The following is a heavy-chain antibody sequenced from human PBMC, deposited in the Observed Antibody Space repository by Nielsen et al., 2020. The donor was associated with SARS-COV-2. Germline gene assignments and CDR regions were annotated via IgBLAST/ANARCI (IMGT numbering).Heavy chain of an antibody. CDR2: ISWNSGSI. J-gene: IGHJ4*02. CDR3: QVADSLGY. CDR1: GFTFSNFN. D-gene: IGHD5-12*01. Sequence: SLKISCAASGFTFSNFNMNWVRRAPGKGLEWVSGISWNSGSIGYADSVKGRFTISRDNAKNSLYLQMNSLRAEDTALYYCQVADSLGYWGQGTLVTVSS. V-gene: IGHV3-9*01.